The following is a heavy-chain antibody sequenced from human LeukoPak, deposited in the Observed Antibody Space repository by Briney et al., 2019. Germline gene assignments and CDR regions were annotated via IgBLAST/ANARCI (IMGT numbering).Heavy chain of an antibody. CDR3: ARGRGQKQITMTSEAGYHFDY. CDR1: GGSFSRYY. J-gene: IGHJ4*02. Sequence: SETLSLTCAVYGGSFSRYYWSWIRQPPGKGLEWIGEINHSGSTNYNPSLKSRVTISVDTSKNQFSLKLSSVTAADTAVYYCARGRGQKQITMTSEAGYHFDYWGQGTLVTVSS. V-gene: IGHV4-34*01. D-gene: IGHD3-22*01. CDR2: INHSGST.